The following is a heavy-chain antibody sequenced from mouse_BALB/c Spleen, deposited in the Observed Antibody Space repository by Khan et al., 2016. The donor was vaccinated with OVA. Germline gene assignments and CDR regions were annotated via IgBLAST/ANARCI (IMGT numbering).Heavy chain of an antibody. CDR1: GYTFTSYV. D-gene: IGHD1-1*01. Sequence: VQLKQSGPELVKPGASVKMSCKASGYTFTSYVMHWVKQKPRQGLEWIGYISPNSDGSKYNEKFRGKATLTSDKSSSTAYMELSSLTSEDSAVSYFLRSLFYYGSASEGFAYWGQGTLVTVSA. CDR2: ISPNSDGS. CDR3: LRSLFYYGSASEGFAY. V-gene: IGHV1S136*01. J-gene: IGHJ3*01.